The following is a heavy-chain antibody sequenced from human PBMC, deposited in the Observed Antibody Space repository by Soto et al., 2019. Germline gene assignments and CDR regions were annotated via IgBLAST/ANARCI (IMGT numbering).Heavy chain of an antibody. Sequence: QVQLQESGPGLVKPSETLSLTCTVSGGSISSYYWSWIRQPAGKGLEWIGRIYTSGSTNYNPSLKNRVTMSVDTSKNQFSLKLSSVTAADTAVYYCARCHSSSWKNYYYYGMDVWGQGTTVTVSS. CDR2: IYTSGST. V-gene: IGHV4-4*07. CDR3: ARCHSSSWKNYYYYGMDV. J-gene: IGHJ6*02. CDR1: GGSISSYY. D-gene: IGHD6-13*01.